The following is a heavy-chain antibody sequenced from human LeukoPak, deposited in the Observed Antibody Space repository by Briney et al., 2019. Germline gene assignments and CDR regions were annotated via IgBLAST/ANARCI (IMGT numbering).Heavy chain of an antibody. Sequence: GGSLRLSCAAYGFTFSSYGMRWVRQAPGKGLEWVAFIRYDGSNKYYADSVKGRFTISRDNSKNTLYLQMNSLRAEDTAVYYCAKDQIAAFDYWGQGTLVTVSS. V-gene: IGHV3-30*02. CDR2: IRYDGSNK. J-gene: IGHJ4*02. CDR3: AKDQIAAFDY. CDR1: GFTFSSYG. D-gene: IGHD6-6*01.